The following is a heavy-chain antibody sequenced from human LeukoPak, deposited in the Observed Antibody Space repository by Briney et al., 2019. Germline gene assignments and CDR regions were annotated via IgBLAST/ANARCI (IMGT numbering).Heavy chain of an antibody. Sequence: PGGALRLSCSASGFTFSSYRMHWVRQAPGKGLEGVAFILYDGSNKYYADSVKGRFTISRDNSKNTLYLQMNSLRAEDTAVYYCAKDQEIFGVVIIAPFDYWGQGTLVTVSS. CDR3: AKDQEIFGVVIIAPFDY. CDR2: ILYDGSNK. J-gene: IGHJ4*02. CDR1: GFTFSSYR. D-gene: IGHD3-3*01. V-gene: IGHV3-30*02.